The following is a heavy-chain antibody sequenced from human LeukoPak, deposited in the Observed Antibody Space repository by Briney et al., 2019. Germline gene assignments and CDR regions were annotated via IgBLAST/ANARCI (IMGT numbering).Heavy chain of an antibody. D-gene: IGHD6-13*01. CDR1: GFTFSSYA. V-gene: IGHV3-23*01. Sequence: GGSLRLSCAASGFTFSSYAMSWVRQAPGKGLEWVSAISGSGGSTYYADSVKGRFTISRDNSKNTLYLQMNSLRAEDTAVYYCAKGARLRIAAAGIWVFDYWGQGTLVTVSS. CDR2: ISGSGGST. CDR3: AKGARLRIAAAGIWVFDY. J-gene: IGHJ4*02.